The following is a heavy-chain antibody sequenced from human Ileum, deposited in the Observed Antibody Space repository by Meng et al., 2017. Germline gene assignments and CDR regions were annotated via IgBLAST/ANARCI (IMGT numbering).Heavy chain of an antibody. CDR2: TYYRSKWYS. CDR1: GGRFPSNIAA. CDR3: ASGSGSLDY. D-gene: IGHD3-3*01. V-gene: IGHV6-1*01. J-gene: IGHJ4*02. Sequence: QVQLQESGPGRVIPSQPRSLTCAVTGGRFPSNIAAWNWIRQSPLRGLEWLGRTYYRSKWYSEYAVSVKSRISITPDTSKNQFSLQMNSVTPEDTAVYYCASGSGSLDYWGPGTLVTVSS.